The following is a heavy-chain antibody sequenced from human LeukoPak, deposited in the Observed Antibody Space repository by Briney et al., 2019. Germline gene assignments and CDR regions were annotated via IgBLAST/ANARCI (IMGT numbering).Heavy chain of an antibody. V-gene: IGHV3-30*18. Sequence: GGSLRLSCAASGFTFSSYGMHWVRQAPGKGLEWVAVISYDGSNKYYADSVKGRFTISRDNSKNTLYLQVNSLRAEDTAVYYCAKDTGASDWGQGTLVTVSS. CDR2: ISYDGSNK. CDR3: AKDTGASD. CDR1: GFTFSSYG. D-gene: IGHD1-26*01. J-gene: IGHJ4*02.